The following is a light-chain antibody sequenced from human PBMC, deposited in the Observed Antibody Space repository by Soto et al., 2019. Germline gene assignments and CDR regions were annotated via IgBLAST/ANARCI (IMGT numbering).Light chain of an antibody. V-gene: IGLV2-11*01. Sequence: QSALTQPRSVSGSPGQSVTISCTGTSSDVGSHNYVSWYQQHPGKAPKLMIYDVTKRPSGVPDRFSGSKSGNTASLTISGLQAEDETDYYCCSYAGNYVVFGGGAKVTVL. J-gene: IGLJ2*01. CDR1: SSDVGSHNY. CDR3: CSYAGNYVV. CDR2: DVT.